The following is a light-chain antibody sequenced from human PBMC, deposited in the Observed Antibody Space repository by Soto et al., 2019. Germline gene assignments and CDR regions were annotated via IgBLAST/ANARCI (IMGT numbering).Light chain of an antibody. CDR1: QSIVYSDGHAY. Sequence: DVVMTQSPLSLSVTLGQPASISCWSSQSIVYSDGHAYLNWFHQRPGQSPRRLIYQVSKRDSGVLDRCSGSGSGPDFALKISRVEAEDVGVYYCMQGTHWPPTFGRGTKVEIK. J-gene: IGKJ1*01. V-gene: IGKV2-30*01. CDR3: MQGTHWPPT. CDR2: QVS.